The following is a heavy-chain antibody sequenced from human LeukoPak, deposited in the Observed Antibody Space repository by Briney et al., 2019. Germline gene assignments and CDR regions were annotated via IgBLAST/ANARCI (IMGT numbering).Heavy chain of an antibody. Sequence: PSETLSLTCTVSGGSISSYYWSWIRQPAGKGLEWIGRIYTSGSTNYNPSLKSRVTMSVDTSKNQFSLKLSSVTAADTAVYYCARDWSSPNPGWFDPWGQGTLVTVSS. CDR2: IYTSGST. CDR1: GGSISSYY. D-gene: IGHD6-6*01. J-gene: IGHJ5*02. CDR3: ARDWSSPNPGWFDP. V-gene: IGHV4-4*07.